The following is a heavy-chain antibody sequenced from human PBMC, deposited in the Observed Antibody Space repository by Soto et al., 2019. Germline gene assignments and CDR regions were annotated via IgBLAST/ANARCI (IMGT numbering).Heavy chain of an antibody. CDR3: SIDVTYYYDSSRYDFDY. D-gene: IGHD3-22*01. CDR2: ITGSGGST. J-gene: IGHJ4*02. Sequence: GGSLRLACATSGFTFSSYAMSWVRQTPGKGLEWISAITGSGGSTYYADSVKGRFTISRDNSKNTLYLQMNSLRAEDTVVYYCSIDVTYYYDSSRYDFDYWGQGTLVTVSS. V-gene: IGHV3-23*01. CDR1: GFTFSSYA.